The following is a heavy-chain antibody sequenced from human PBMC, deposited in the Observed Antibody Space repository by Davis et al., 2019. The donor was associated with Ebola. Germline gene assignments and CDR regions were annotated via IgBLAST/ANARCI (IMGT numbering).Heavy chain of an antibody. V-gene: IGHV4-4*02. CDR2: IYHSGST. CDR3: ARGPSVAGHDY. Sequence: MPSETLSLTCAVSGGSISSSNWWSWVRQPPGKGLEWIGEIYHSGSTNYNPSLKSRVTISVDTSKNQFSLKLSSVTAADTAVYYCARGPSVAGHDYWGQGTLVTVSS. D-gene: IGHD6-19*01. CDR1: GGSISSSNW. J-gene: IGHJ4*02.